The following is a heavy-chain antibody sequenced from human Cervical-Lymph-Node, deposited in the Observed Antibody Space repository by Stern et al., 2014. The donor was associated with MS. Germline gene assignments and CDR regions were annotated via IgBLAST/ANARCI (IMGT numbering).Heavy chain of an antibody. D-gene: IGHD4-17*01. Sequence: QITLKESGPTLVKPTETLRLTCTFSGFSLRTNGVAVGWIRQTPGKALEFLALIYWDGDKRYNPSLKRRLTITTDTSQSQVVLKMTSLDPVDTATYYCVYPPGDFLEDAFDIWGQGTMVTISS. CDR3: VYPPGDFLEDAFDI. V-gene: IGHV2-5*02. J-gene: IGHJ3*02. CDR1: GFSLRTNGVA. CDR2: IYWDGDK.